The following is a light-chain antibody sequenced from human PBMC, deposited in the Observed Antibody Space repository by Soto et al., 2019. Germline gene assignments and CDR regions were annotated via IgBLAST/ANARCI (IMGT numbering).Light chain of an antibody. Sequence: SYELPQPPSVSVAQAQTARITCGGGNIGSKIVHWYQQKPGKAPVLVVDDDSDRPSGIPERFSGSNSGNTATLTISRVEAGDEADYFCHVWDSSSEHVFGTGTKV. CDR3: HVWDSSSEHV. CDR2: DDS. V-gene: IGLV3-21*02. CDR1: NIGSKI. J-gene: IGLJ1*01.